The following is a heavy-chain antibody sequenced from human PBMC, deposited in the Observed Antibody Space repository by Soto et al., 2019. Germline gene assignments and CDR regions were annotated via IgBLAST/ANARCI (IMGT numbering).Heavy chain of an antibody. Sequence: QVQLVESGGGVVQPGRSLRLSCAASGFTFSSYDMHWVRQAPGKGLEWVAIIAYDGSNKYYADSVKGRFIISRDNSKNAVFLQMSSLRAEETAVYYCAKLAVPFAGWGQGTVVIVSS. V-gene: IGHV3-30*18. D-gene: IGHD2-2*01. CDR2: IAYDGSNK. CDR1: GFTFSSYD. CDR3: AKLAVPFAG. J-gene: IGHJ4*02.